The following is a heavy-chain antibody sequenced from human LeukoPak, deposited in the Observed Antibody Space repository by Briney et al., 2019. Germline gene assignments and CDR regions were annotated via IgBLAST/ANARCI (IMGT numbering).Heavy chain of an antibody. CDR3: ARGLQPYRGGNFDY. J-gene: IGHJ4*02. Sequence: GSLRLSCAASGFTFSSYWMNWVRQAPGKGLEWIGYIYYSGSTYYNPSLKSRVTISVDTSKNQFSLKLSSVTAADTAVYYCARGLQPYRGGNFDYWGQGTLVTVSS. D-gene: IGHD4-11*01. CDR2: IYYSGST. V-gene: IGHV4-59*06. CDR1: GFTFSSYW.